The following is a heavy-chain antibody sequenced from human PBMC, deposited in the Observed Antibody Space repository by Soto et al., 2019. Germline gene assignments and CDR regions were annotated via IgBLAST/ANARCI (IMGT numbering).Heavy chain of an antibody. J-gene: IGHJ6*02. CDR3: ACVAPTIFGAQFHHNLVDV. V-gene: IGHV3-11*06. Sequence: QVQLVQSGGGLIEPGGSLRLSCAASGFKFSDYHMTWIRQAQGKGLAWISYISSSGTYTTYTDSVKGRFTVSRDNAKSSLYLQMNSLRGEDTAVYYCACVAPTIFGAQFHHNLVDVWGQGNTVTVAS. CDR1: GFKFSDYH. CDR2: ISSSGTYT. D-gene: IGHD3-3*01.